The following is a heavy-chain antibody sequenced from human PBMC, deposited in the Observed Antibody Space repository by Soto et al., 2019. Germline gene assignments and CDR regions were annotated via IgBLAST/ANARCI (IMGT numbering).Heavy chain of an antibody. D-gene: IGHD6-6*01. J-gene: IGHJ4*02. V-gene: IGHV3-33*06. CDR1: GFTFSSYA. Sequence: PGGSLRLSCAASGFTFSSYAMHWVRQAPGKGLEWVAVIWFDGTNKFYADSVKGRFTISRDNSKNTLFLQMNSLRAEDTAVYYCAKNWDTTFSSSSHWGQGTLVTVSS. CDR2: IWFDGTNK. CDR3: AKNWDTTFSSSSH.